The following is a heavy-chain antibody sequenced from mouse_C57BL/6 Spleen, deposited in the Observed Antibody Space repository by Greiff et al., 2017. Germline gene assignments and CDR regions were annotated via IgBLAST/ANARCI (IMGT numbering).Heavy chain of an antibody. CDR2: IDPSDSYT. J-gene: IGHJ2*01. CDR3: ARWEYSSSGDY. V-gene: IGHV1-59*01. Sequence: QVQLQQPGAELVRPGTSVKLSCKASGYTFTSYWMHWVKQRPGQGLEWIGVIDPSDSYTNYNQKFKGKATLTVDTSSSTAYMQLSSLTSEDSAVYYWARWEYSSSGDYWGKGTTLTVSS. CDR1: GYTFTSYW. D-gene: IGHD1-1*01.